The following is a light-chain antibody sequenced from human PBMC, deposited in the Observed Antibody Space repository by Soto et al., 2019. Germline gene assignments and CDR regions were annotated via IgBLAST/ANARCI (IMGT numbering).Light chain of an antibody. CDR1: SSDVDGFNY. CDR3: SSHSSTNTPVV. V-gene: IGLV2-14*03. Sequence: QSVLTQPASVSGSPGQSITISCTGTSSDVDGFNYVSWYQHHPGKAPKLMIYDVSNRPSGVSDRFFGSKSASTASLTISGLQAEDEADYYCSSHSSTNTPVVFGGGTKLTVL. CDR2: DVS. J-gene: IGLJ2*01.